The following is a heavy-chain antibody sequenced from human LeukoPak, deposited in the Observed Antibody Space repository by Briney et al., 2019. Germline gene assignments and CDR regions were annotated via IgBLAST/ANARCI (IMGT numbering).Heavy chain of an antibody. J-gene: IGHJ6*02. D-gene: IGHD2-8*02. CDR3: ARLYPLVSISTYHYHPLDV. CDR2: IHFSGST. V-gene: IGHV4-59*08. Sequence: SETLSLTCTVSGALITNSYWGWIRQPPGKGLEWIGFIHFSGSTSSNPSLKSRVAMSVDTSKNQFSLRVTSVTAADTAVYYCARLYPLVSISTYHYHPLDVWGQGTTVTVS. CDR1: GALITNSY.